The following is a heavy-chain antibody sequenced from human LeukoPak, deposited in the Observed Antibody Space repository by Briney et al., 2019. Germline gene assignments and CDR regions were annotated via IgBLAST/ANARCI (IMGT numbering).Heavy chain of an antibody. Sequence: PSETLSLTCTVSGGSISGYYWSWIRQPAGKGLEWIGRIYTSGSTNYNPSLKSRVTMSVDTSKNQFSLKLSSVTAAHTAAYYCARDSAGYSSGWYYFDYWGQGTLVTVSS. V-gene: IGHV4-4*07. CDR2: IYTSGST. J-gene: IGHJ4*02. CDR1: GGSISGYY. D-gene: IGHD6-19*01. CDR3: ARDSAGYSSGWYYFDY.